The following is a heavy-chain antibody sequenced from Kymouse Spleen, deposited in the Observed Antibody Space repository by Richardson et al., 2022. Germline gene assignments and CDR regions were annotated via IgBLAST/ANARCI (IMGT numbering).Heavy chain of an antibody. CDR3: ARDHGWYDDYYYYGMDV. V-gene: IGHV4-4*02. D-gene: IGHD6-19*01. CDR2: IYHSGST. CDR1: GGSISSSNW. Sequence: QVQLQESGPGLVKPSGTLSLTCAVSGGSISSSNWWSWVRQPPGKGLEWIGEIYHSGSTNYNPSLKSRVTISVDKSKNQFSLKLSSVTAADTAVYYCARDHGWYDDYYYYGMDVWGQGTTVTVSS. J-gene: IGHJ6*02.